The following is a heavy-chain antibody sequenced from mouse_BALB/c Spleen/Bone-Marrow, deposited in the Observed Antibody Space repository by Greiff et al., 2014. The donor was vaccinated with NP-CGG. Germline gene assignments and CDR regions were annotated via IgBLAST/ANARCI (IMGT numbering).Heavy chain of an antibody. CDR3: ARWLLPYGLDY. CDR1: GFNIKDTY. Sequence: DVKLQESGAELVKPGASVKLSYTASGFNIKDTYMHWVKQRPEQGLEWIGRIDPANGNTKYDPKFQGKATITADTSSNTAYLQLSSLTSEDTAVYYCARWLLPYGLDYWGQGTSVTVSS. V-gene: IGHV14-3*02. CDR2: IDPANGNT. J-gene: IGHJ4*01. D-gene: IGHD2-3*01.